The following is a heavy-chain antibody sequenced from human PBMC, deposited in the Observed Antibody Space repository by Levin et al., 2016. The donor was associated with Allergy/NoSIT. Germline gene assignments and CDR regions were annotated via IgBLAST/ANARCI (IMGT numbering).Heavy chain of an antibody. J-gene: IGHJ2*01. D-gene: IGHD2-2*01. V-gene: IGHV4-4*07. CDR2: VYSSGST. CDR3: ARGIALITSTVYWYFDL. Sequence: SETLSLTCTVSGGSINNYYWTWIRQSAGKGLEWIGRVYSSGSTNYNPSLKSRVTMSLDTSKNQFSLKLSSVTAADTAMYYCARGIALITSTVYWYFDLWGRGTLVTVSS. CDR1: GGSINNYY.